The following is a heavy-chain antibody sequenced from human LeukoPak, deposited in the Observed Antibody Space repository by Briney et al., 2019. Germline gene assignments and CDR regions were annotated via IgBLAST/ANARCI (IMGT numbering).Heavy chain of an antibody. Sequence: GGSLRLSCAASGFTFSTYNMNWVRQAPGKGLEWLSYIGSSSIPVYYADSVKGRFTISRDNAKDSLYLQMNSLRAEDTAVYYCARDRPPQKYYYDSSGYPNYFDYWGQGTLVTVSS. CDR3: ARDRPPQKYYYDSSGYPNYFDY. D-gene: IGHD3-22*01. J-gene: IGHJ4*02. V-gene: IGHV3-48*01. CDR1: GFTFSTYN. CDR2: IGSSSIPV.